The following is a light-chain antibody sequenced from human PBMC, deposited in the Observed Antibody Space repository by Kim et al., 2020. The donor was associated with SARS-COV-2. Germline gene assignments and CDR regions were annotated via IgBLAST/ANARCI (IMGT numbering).Light chain of an antibody. CDR1: SGHNSYA. CDR3: QTWGTGTVV. V-gene: IGLV4-69*01. Sequence: ASVKLTCTLSSGHNSYAIAWHQQQPEKGPRYLMRLNSDGSHNKGDGIPNRFSGSSSGAERYLIISSLQSEDEADYYCQTWGTGTVVFGGGTQLTVL. CDR2: LNSDGSH. J-gene: IGLJ2*01.